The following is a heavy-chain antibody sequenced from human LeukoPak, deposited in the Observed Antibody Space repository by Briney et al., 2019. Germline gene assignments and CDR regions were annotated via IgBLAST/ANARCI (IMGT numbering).Heavy chain of an antibody. CDR2: ISASGGTT. V-gene: IGHV3-23*01. Sequence: GGSLRLSCAASGFTFSSYSMNWVRQAPGKGLEWVSGISASGGTTYYADSVKGRFTISRDNSKNTLVLQLNSPRAEDTAVYYCAKDPTDFDSSGQTYFDYWGQGTLVTASS. D-gene: IGHD3-22*01. CDR1: GFTFSSYS. CDR3: AKDPTDFDSSGQTYFDY. J-gene: IGHJ4*02.